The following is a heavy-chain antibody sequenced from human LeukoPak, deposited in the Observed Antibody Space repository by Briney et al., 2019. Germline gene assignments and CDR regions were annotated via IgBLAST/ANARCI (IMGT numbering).Heavy chain of an antibody. CDR3: ANSMTTGPWHAFDI. CDR1: GFTFSSYA. V-gene: IGHV3-23*01. J-gene: IGHJ3*02. CDR2: ISGSGGSN. D-gene: IGHD4-11*01. Sequence: AGSLSLPCAASGFTFSSYAMSWVRQAPGKGLEWVSAISGSGGSNYYADSVKGRFTISRDNSKHARYLHMNSLRAEDTAVYYCANSMTTGPWHAFDIWGQGTMVTVSS.